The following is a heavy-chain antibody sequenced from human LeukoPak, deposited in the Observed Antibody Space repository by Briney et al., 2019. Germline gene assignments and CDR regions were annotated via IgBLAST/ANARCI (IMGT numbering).Heavy chain of an antibody. CDR3: VRDSRPGGAVGLHHNFDL. CDR1: GFQFGDFW. V-gene: IGHV3-7*01. CDR2: IKEDGSKE. Sequence: GGSLRLSCAASGFQFGDFWMAWVRQTPGKGLEWVADIKEDGSKEHYVDSVKGRFAISRDNDRNSLFLQMNSLRGDDTAVHFCVRDSRPGGAVGLHHNFDLWGLGTRVTVSS. D-gene: IGHD1-26*01. J-gene: IGHJ4*02.